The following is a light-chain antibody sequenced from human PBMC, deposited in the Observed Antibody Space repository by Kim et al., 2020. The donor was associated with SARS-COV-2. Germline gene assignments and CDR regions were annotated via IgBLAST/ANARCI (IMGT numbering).Light chain of an antibody. CDR3: NSRDSSGNHLV. V-gene: IGLV3-19*01. J-gene: IGLJ2*01. CDR1: SLRSYY. Sequence: AWGKTVRITCQGDSLRSYYASWYQQKPGQAPVLVIYGKNNRPSGIPDRFSGSSSGNTAYLTITGAQAEDEADHYCNSRDSSGNHLVFGGGTQLTVL. CDR2: GKN.